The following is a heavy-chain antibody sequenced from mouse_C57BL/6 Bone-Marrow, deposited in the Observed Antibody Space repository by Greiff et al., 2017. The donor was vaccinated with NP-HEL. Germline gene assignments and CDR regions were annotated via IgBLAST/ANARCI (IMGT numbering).Heavy chain of an antibody. J-gene: IGHJ3*01. V-gene: IGHV6-3*01. CDR1: GFTFSNYW. CDR2: IRLKSDNYAT. CDR3: TVWTGAWFAY. Sequence: EVKVVESGGGLVQPGGSMKLSCVASGFTFSNYWMNWVRQSPEKGLEWVAQIRLKSDNYATHYAESVQGRFTISRDDSKSSVYLQMNNLRAEDTGIYYCTVWTGAWFAYWGQGTLVTVSA.